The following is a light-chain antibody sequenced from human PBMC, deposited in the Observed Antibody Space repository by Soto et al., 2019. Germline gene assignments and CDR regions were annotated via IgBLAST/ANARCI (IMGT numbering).Light chain of an antibody. CDR2: EVS. J-gene: IGLJ2*01. CDR3: CSYAGSSTSVV. CDR1: SSDVGSYNL. Sequence: QSVLTQPASVSGSPGQSITISCTGTSSDVGSYNLVSWYQQHPGKAPKLLIYEVSKRPSGVSNRFSGSKSGNAASLTISGLQADDEGDYYCCSYAGSSTSVVFGGGTQLTVL. V-gene: IGLV2-23*02.